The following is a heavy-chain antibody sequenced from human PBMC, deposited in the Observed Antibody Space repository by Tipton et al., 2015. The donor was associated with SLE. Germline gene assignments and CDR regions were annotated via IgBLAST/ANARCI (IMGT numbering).Heavy chain of an antibody. J-gene: IGHJ4*02. D-gene: IGHD1-26*01. CDR1: GGSISSYY. V-gene: IGHV4-59*01. Sequence: TLSLTCTVSGGSISSYYWSWIRQPPGKGLEWIGYIYYSGSINYNPSLKSRVTISVDTSKNQFSLKLSSVTAADTAVYYCARGDSGSCWIFDYWGQGTLVTVSS. CDR2: IYYSGSI. CDR3: ARGDSGSCWIFDY.